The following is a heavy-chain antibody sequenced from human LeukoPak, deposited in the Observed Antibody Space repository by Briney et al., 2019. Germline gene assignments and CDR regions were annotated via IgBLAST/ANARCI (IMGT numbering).Heavy chain of an antibody. V-gene: IGHV4-59*08. CDR2: IYYSGST. Sequence: SETLSLTCTVSGGSISSYYWSWIRQPPGKGLEWIWYIYYSGSTTYNTSLKSRVTTSLDATQKQFLLMLKYAACAHTPLHYFARVHVNSGYYFGDAFDIWGQGTMVTASS. J-gene: IGHJ3*02. CDR1: GGSISSYY. D-gene: IGHD3-22*01. CDR3: ARVHVNSGYYFGDAFDI.